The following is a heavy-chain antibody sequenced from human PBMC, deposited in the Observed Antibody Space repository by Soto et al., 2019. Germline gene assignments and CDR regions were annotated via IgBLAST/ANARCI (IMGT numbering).Heavy chain of an antibody. CDR1: GGSITSYY. V-gene: IGHV4-59*08. J-gene: IGHJ3*02. CDR3: AKTGSGWRIDAFDI. D-gene: IGHD6-19*01. CDR2: MYYSGSI. Sequence: SETLSLTCTVSGGSITSYYWSWIRQPPGKGLEWIGYMYYSGSISSNPSLKSRVTISVDTSKNQFSLKLSSVTAADTAVYYCAKTGSGWRIDAFDIWGQGTLVTVSS.